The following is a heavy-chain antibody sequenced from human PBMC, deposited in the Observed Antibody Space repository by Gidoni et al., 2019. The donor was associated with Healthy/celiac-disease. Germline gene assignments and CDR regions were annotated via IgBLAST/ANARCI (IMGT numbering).Heavy chain of an antibody. Sequence: QLQLQESGPGLVKPSETLSLTCNVSGGSISSSSYYWGGIRQPPGKGLEWMGSIYYSGSTYYNPSLKSRVTISVDTSKNQFSLKLSSVTAADTAVYYCARRAGYCGGDCYSFLDYWGQGTLVTVSS. CDR1: GGSISSSSYY. J-gene: IGHJ4*02. V-gene: IGHV4-39*01. CDR2: IYYSGST. CDR3: ARRAGYCGGDCYSFLDY. D-gene: IGHD2-21*02.